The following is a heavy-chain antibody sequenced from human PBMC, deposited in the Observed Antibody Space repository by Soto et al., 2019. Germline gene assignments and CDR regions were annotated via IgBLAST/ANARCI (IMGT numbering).Heavy chain of an antibody. J-gene: IGHJ6*02. D-gene: IGHD3-10*01. V-gene: IGHV1-69*13. CDR2: IIPIFGTA. CDR3: ANIPSRFGESQTGMDV. CDR1: GGTFSSYA. Sequence: SVEVSCKASGGTFSSYAMSWVRQAPGQGLEGMGGIIPIFGTANYAQKSQGRVTITADESTSTAYMELSSMRSEDTAVYYCANIPSRFGESQTGMDVWGQGTTITVSS.